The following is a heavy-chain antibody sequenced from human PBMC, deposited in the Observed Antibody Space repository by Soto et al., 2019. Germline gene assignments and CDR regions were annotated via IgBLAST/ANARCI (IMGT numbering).Heavy chain of an antibody. Sequence: QVQLVQSGAEVKKPGSSVRVSCKASGGTFSRYAISWVRQAPGQGIEWMGGVIPMFGTTNYAQQFQGRVTISADESTTTAYMELTSLTSDDTAIYYCTQNGALAGETKDYWGQGTLVTVSS. D-gene: IGHD6-19*01. CDR3: TQNGALAGETKDY. J-gene: IGHJ4*02. CDR2: VIPMFGTT. CDR1: GGTFSRYA. V-gene: IGHV1-69*12.